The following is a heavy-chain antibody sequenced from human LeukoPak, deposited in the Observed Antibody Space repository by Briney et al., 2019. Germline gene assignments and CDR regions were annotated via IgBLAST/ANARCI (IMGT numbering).Heavy chain of an antibody. CDR2: INTDTGNQ. CDR3: ARTLFGDQYQLLHNWFDP. J-gene: IGHJ5*02. CDR1: GYTYPNYA. V-gene: IGHV7-4-1*02. Sequence: ASVQVSCMATGYTYPNYAMNRVRQAPGQRLEWMGWINTDTGNQKYPRGFPRRLVYSLDTSASTPYLQISRLKAEDTAVYYCARTLFGDQYQLLHNWFDPWGQGTLVTVSS. D-gene: IGHD2-2*01.